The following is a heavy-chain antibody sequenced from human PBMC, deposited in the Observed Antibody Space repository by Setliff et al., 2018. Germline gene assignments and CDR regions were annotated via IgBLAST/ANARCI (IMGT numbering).Heavy chain of an antibody. Sequence: PSETLSLTCTVSGGSISSRNYYWGWIRQPPGKGLEWIGSIYYSGSTYYNPSLKSRITISVDTSKNQFSLKLSSVTAADTAVYYCVGRDFSGGDSWGHGTLVTSPQ. CDR3: VGRDFSGGDS. J-gene: IGHJ5*01. D-gene: IGHD6-25*01. CDR1: GGSISSRNYY. V-gene: IGHV4-39*01. CDR2: IYYSGST.